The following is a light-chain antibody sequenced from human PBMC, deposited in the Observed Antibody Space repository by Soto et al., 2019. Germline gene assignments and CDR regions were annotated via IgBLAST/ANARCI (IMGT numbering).Light chain of an antibody. CDR2: DIS. J-gene: IGLJ1*01. Sequence: SVLPQPAYGTGAPGQSIPITSPGTSSDVGAYNYVSWYQQHPGKAPKLMIYDISNRPSRVSDRFPGSKSGNTASLTTSGLQADDGADYYCPSYTSSSTLGVFGTGTKVT. V-gene: IGLV2-14*01. CDR3: PSYTSSSTLGV. CDR1: SSDVGAYNY.